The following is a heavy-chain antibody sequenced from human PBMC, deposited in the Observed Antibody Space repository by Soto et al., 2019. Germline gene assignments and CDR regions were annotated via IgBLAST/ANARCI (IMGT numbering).Heavy chain of an antibody. CDR3: AKRNWSYYFDY. J-gene: IGHJ4*02. CDR1: GFTFSSYG. D-gene: IGHD1-1*01. CDR2: ISYDGSNK. Sequence: PGGFLRLSCAASGFTFSSYGMHWVRQAPGKGLEWVAVISYDGSNKYYADSVKGRFTISRDNSKNTLYLQMNSLRAEDTAVYYCAKRNWSYYFDYWGQGTLVTVSS. V-gene: IGHV3-30*18.